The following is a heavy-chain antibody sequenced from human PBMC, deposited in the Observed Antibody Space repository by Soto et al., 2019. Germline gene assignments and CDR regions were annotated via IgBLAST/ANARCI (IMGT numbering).Heavy chain of an antibody. CDR1: GFTFSSYA. V-gene: IGHV3-23*01. CDR2: ISGDDVTT. D-gene: IGHD5-18*01. Sequence: EVQLLESGGGLVQPGGSLRLSCAASGFTFSSYAMNWVRQAPGKGLEWVSAISGDDVTTYYADSVKGRFTISRDNSKNTLYMQMNSLRADDTAVYYCAKAVRGYTYGPDYRGQGTLVTVSS. CDR3: AKAVRGYTYGPDY. J-gene: IGHJ4*02.